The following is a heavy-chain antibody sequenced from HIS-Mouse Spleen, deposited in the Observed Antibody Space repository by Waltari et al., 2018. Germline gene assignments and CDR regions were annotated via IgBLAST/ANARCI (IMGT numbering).Heavy chain of an antibody. CDR2: IYYSRGT. CDR3: AREIPYSSSWYDWYFDL. D-gene: IGHD6-13*01. V-gene: IGHV4-39*07. J-gene: IGHJ2*01. CDR1: GGSISSSSYY. Sequence: QLQLQESGPGLVKPSETLSLTCTVSGGSISSSSYYWGWIRQPPGKGLEWIGSIYYSRGTDDNPSLKSRVTIAVDTSKNRFSLKLSSGTAADTAVYYCAREIPYSSSWYDWYFDLWGRGTLVTVSS.